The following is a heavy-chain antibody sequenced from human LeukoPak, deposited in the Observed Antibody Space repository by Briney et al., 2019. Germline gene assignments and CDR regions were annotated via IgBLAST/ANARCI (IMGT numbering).Heavy chain of an antibody. V-gene: IGHV3-7*01. Sequence: PGGSLRLSCAASGFTFSSYWMSWVRQAPGKGLEWVANIKQDGSEKYYVDSVKGRFTISRDNAKNSLYLQMNSLRAEDTAVYYCAEQGYDSSGYWVDYWGQGTLVTVSS. D-gene: IGHD3-22*01. J-gene: IGHJ4*02. CDR3: AEQGYDSSGYWVDY. CDR1: GFTFSSYW. CDR2: IKQDGSEK.